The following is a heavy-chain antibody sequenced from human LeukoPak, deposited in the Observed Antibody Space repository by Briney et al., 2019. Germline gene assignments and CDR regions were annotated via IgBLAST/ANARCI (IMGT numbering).Heavy chain of an antibody. D-gene: IGHD5-18*01. CDR2: ISGSGGST. Sequence: GGSLRLPCAASGFTFSSYAMSWVRQAPGKGLEWVSAISGSGGSTYYADSVKGRFTISRDNSKNTLYLQMNSLRAEDTAVYYCAKFGIRSDSYGYKDAFDIWGQGTMVTVSS. CDR3: AKFGIRSDSYGYKDAFDI. CDR1: GFTFSSYA. J-gene: IGHJ3*02. V-gene: IGHV3-23*01.